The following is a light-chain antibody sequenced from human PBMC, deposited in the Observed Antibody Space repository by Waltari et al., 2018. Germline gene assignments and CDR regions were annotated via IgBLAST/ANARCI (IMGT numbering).Light chain of an antibody. CDR1: QSISTW. V-gene: IGKV1-5*03. CDR3: QQYNSYSLT. Sequence: DIQMTQSPSTLSASVGDSVTITCRASQSISTWLAWYQQKPGRAPNLLIYGSSTLESGVPSRFSGSGSGTEFTLTISSLQPDDFATYYCQQYNSYSLTFGGGTKVEIK. J-gene: IGKJ4*01. CDR2: GSS.